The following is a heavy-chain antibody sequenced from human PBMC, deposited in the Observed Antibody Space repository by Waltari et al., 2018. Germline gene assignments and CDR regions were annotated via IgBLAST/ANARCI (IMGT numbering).Heavy chain of an antibody. V-gene: IGHV1-8*01. CDR1: GYTFTSYD. D-gene: IGHD6-13*01. Sequence: QVQLVQSGAEVKKPGASVKVSCKASGYTFTSYDINWVRKATGQGLEWMGWMNPNSGNTGYAQKFQGRVTMTRNTSISTAYMELSSLRSEDTAVYYCARGSGRRQQLPQKLYYFDYWGQGTLVTVSS. J-gene: IGHJ4*02. CDR2: MNPNSGNT. CDR3: ARGSGRRQQLPQKLYYFDY.